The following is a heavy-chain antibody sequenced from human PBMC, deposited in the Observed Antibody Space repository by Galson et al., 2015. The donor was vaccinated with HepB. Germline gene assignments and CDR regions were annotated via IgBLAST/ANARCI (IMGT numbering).Heavy chain of an antibody. Sequence: SLRLSCAASGFAVSSIYISWVRQAPGKGLEWVSGIYSGGSTYYADSVKGRFTISRDNSKNTLFLQMNSLRAEDTAVYYCAGGGIAARFHYVYYMDVWGKGTTVTVSS. CDR1: GFAVSSIY. CDR3: AGGGIAARFHYVYYMDV. J-gene: IGHJ6*03. V-gene: IGHV3-66*01. CDR2: IYSGGST. D-gene: IGHD6-6*01.